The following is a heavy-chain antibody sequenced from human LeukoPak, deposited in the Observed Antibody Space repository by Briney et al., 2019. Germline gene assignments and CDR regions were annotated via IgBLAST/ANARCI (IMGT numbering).Heavy chain of an antibody. V-gene: IGHV3-23*01. J-gene: IGHJ3*02. CDR1: GFTFSSYA. CDR2: ISGSGGST. CDR3: AHLVAGERYFDWLLALMDAFDI. D-gene: IGHD3-9*01. Sequence: PGGSLRLSCAASGFTFSSYAMSWVRQAPGKGLEWVSAISGSGGSTYYADSVKGRFTISRDNSKNTLYLQMNSLRAEDTAVYYCAHLVAGERYFDWLLALMDAFDIWGQGTMVTVSS.